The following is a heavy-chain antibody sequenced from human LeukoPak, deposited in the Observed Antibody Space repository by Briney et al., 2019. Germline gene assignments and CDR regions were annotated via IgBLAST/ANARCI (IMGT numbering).Heavy chain of an antibody. CDR3: AKDRRMMSSYYGMDV. CDR1: GFTFWSYG. Sequence: PGGSLRLSWAATGFTFWSYGMHWVRQAPGKGMEWVAVVSYDGSNENYADSVKGPFTISRDNSKNTVYLHLNSLRVEDTAVYYCAKDRRMMSSYYGMDVWGQGTTVTVSS. CDR2: VSYDGSNE. V-gene: IGHV3-30*18. J-gene: IGHJ6*02. D-gene: IGHD3-16*01.